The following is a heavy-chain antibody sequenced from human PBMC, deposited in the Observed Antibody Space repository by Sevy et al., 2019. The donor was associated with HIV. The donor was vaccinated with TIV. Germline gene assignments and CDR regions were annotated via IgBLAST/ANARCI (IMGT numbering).Heavy chain of an antibody. CDR1: GFTFSSYG. CDR3: AKDGTGFVAAPYNWFDP. Sequence: GGSLRLSCAASGFTFSSYGMHWVSQAPGKGLEWVAFIQYDGSNKYYADSVKGRFTVSRDSSKNTLYLQLNSLRGDDTAVYYCAKDGTGFVAAPYNWFDPWGQGTLVTVSS. V-gene: IGHV3-30*02. CDR2: IQYDGSNK. J-gene: IGHJ5*02. D-gene: IGHD6-6*01.